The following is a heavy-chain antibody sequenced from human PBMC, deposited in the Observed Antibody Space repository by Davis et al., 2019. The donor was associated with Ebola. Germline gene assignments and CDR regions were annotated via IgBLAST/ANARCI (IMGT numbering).Heavy chain of an antibody. CDR1: GFTFSSYA. D-gene: IGHD2-2*01. Sequence: GGSLRLSCAASGFTFSSYAMSWVRQAPGKGLEWVSAISGSGGSTYYADSVKGRFTISRDNSKNTLYLQMNSLRAEDTAVYYCAKDRSSGWVPAAMFDYWGQGTLVTVSS. J-gene: IGHJ4*02. CDR2: ISGSGGST. CDR3: AKDRSSGWVPAAMFDY. V-gene: IGHV3-23*01.